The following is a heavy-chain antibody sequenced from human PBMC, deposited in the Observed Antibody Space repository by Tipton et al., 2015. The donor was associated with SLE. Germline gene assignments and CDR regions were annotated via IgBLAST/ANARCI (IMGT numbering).Heavy chain of an antibody. Sequence: TLSLTCTVSGGSISSYYWSWIRQPPGKGLEWIGEINHTGSTTHNPSLKSRVTISVDTSKNQFSLKLSSVTAADTAVYYCASRGRMIAVAVRHAFDIWGQGTMVTVSS. CDR2: INHTGST. CDR3: ASRGRMIAVAVRHAFDI. CDR1: GGSISSYY. J-gene: IGHJ3*02. V-gene: IGHV4-34*01. D-gene: IGHD6-19*01.